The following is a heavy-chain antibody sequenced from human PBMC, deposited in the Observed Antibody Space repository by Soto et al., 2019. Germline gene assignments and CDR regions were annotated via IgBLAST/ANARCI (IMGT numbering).Heavy chain of an antibody. V-gene: IGHV3-9*01. Sequence: GGSLRLSCAASGFTFDDYAMHWVRQAPGKGLEWVSGISWNSGSIGYADSVKGRFTISRDNAKNSLYLQMNSLRAEDTALYYCAKDLGSALREDDAFDIWGQGTMVTVSS. CDR2: ISWNSGSI. CDR3: AKDLGSALREDDAFDI. CDR1: GFTFDDYA. D-gene: IGHD1-26*01. J-gene: IGHJ3*02.